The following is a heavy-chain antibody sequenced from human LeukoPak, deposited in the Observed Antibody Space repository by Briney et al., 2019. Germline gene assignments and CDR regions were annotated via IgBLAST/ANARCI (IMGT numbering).Heavy chain of an antibody. D-gene: IGHD5-24*01. J-gene: IGHJ5*02. CDR1: GGSFSGYY. CDR3: ARGARMATIRRPYNWFDP. CDR2: IKHSGST. Sequence: SETLSLTCAVYGGSFSGYYWSWIRQPPGKGLEWIGEIKHSGSTNYNPSLKSRVTISVDTSKNQFSLKLSSVTAADTAVYYCARGARMATIRRPYNWFDPWGQGTLVTVSS. V-gene: IGHV4-34*01.